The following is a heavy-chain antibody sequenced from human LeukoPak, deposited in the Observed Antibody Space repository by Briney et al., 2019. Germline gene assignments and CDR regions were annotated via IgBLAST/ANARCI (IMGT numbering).Heavy chain of an antibody. J-gene: IGHJ4*02. CDR3: ARDSEPDFWSGYYCLDY. Sequence: GGSLRLSCAASGFTFSSYSMNWVRQAPGKGLEWVSSISSSSSYIYYADSVKGRFTISRDNAKNSLYLQMNSLRAEDTAVYYCARDSEPDFWSGYYCLDYWGQGTLVTVSP. D-gene: IGHD3-3*01. CDR1: GFTFSSYS. V-gene: IGHV3-21*01. CDR2: ISSSSSYI.